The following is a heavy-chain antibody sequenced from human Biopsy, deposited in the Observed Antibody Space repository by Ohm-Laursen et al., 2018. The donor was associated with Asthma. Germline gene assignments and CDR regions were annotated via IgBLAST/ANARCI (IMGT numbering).Heavy chain of an antibody. V-gene: IGHV3-30*01. J-gene: IGHJ3*02. CDR2: ILKDASTQ. D-gene: IGHD1-1*01. CDR1: GFSFSNFA. CDR3: VRDGTDDAFDI. Sequence: SLRLSCAASGFSFSNFAIHWVRQAPGKGLEWVGVILKDASTQDYADSVKGRFTMARDNSKNTLDLQMNSLGEEDTAVYYCVRDGTDDAFDIWGQGTVVSVSS.